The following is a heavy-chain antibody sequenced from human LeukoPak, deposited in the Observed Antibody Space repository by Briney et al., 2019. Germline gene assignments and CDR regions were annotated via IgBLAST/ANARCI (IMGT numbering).Heavy chain of an antibody. V-gene: IGHV1-2*02. J-gene: IGHJ4*02. CDR2: INPISGGT. CDR3: ARDPTGEPQRAPNCFDY. CDR1: GYTFTGFY. Sequence: ASVKVSCNASGYTFTGFYMHWVRQAPGQGLEWMGWINPISGGTNYAQEFLSSVTITTDKSTDTAYMELSRLTCDETTVDYCARDPTGEPQRAPNCFDYWGQGTLVTVSS. D-gene: IGHD3-10*01.